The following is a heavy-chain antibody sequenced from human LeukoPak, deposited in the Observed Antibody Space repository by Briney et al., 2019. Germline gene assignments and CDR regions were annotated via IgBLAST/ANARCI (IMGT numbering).Heavy chain of an antibody. Sequence: GGSLRLSCAASGFTFSSYSMNWVRQAPGKGLEWVSSISSSSSYIYYADSVKGRFTISRDNAKNSLYLQMNSLRAEDTAVYYCVKDRVDGSGSQFDYWGQGTLVTVSS. CDR3: VKDRVDGSGSQFDY. J-gene: IGHJ4*02. D-gene: IGHD3-10*01. CDR1: GFTFSSYS. V-gene: IGHV3-21*01. CDR2: ISSSSSYI.